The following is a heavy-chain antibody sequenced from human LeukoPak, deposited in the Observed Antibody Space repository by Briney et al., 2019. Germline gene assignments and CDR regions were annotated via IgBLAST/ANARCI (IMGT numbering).Heavy chain of an antibody. Sequence: GGSLRLSCAASGFTFSSYAMSWVRQAPGKGLEWVSAISGSGGSTYYADSVKGRFTISRDNSKNTLYLQMNSLRAEDTAVYYFAKGPGVMVRGVSGPYGMDVWGQGTTVTVSS. CDR2: ISGSGGST. CDR3: AKGPGVMVRGVSGPYGMDV. CDR1: GFTFSSYA. J-gene: IGHJ6*02. V-gene: IGHV3-23*01. D-gene: IGHD3-10*01.